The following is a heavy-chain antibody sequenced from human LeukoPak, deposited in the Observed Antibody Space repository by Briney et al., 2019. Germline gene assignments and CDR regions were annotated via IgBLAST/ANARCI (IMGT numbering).Heavy chain of an antibody. V-gene: IGHV3-48*03. CDR2: ISSSGSTI. CDR3: ARDKAVVAAHFDY. D-gene: IGHD2-15*01. Sequence: GGSLRLSCAASGFTFSSYEMNWVRQAPGKGPEWVSYISSSGSTIYYADSVKGRFTISRDNAKNSLYLQMNSLRAEDTAVYYCARDKAVVAAHFDYWGQGTLVTVSS. CDR1: GFTFSSYE. J-gene: IGHJ4*02.